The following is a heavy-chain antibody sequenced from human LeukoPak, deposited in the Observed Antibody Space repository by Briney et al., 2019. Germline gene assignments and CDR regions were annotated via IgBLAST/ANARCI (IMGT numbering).Heavy chain of an antibody. CDR2: ISGSGGST. D-gene: IGHD5-24*01. Sequence: GGSLRLSCATSGFTFVDYGLSWVRQAPGKGLEWVSAISGSGGSTYYADSVKGRFTISRDNSKNTLYLQMNGLRAEDTAVYYCAKPVEMATISDAFDIWGQGTMVTVSS. CDR3: AKPVEMATISDAFDI. V-gene: IGHV3-23*01. J-gene: IGHJ3*02. CDR1: GFTFVDYG.